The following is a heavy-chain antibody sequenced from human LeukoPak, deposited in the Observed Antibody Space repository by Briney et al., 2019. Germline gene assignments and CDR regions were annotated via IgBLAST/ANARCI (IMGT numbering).Heavy chain of an antibody. J-gene: IGHJ4*02. CDR2: IYYSGST. CDR1: GGSISSYY. D-gene: IGHD3-10*01. V-gene: IGHV4-59*12. CDR3: ARVQDYGSGSYDY. Sequence: SETLSLTFTVSGGSISSYYWSWIRQPPGKGLEWIGYIYYSGSTNYNPSLKSRVTISVDRSKNQFSLKLSSVTAADTAVYYCARVQDYGSGSYDYWGQGTLVTVSS.